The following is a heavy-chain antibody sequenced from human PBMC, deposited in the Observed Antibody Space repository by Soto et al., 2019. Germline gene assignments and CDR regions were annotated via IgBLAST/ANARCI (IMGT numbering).Heavy chain of an antibody. CDR2: IYYSGTT. Sequence: PSETLSLTCTVSGGSINNYYLGWIRQSPGKGLEWIGYIYYSGTTNYNPSLKSRVTISIDRSENQFSLKVSSVTAADAAVYFCTRATYYRYYFDVWGHGTLVTVSS. J-gene: IGHJ4*01. CDR1: GGSINNYY. D-gene: IGHD3-10*01. CDR3: TRATYYRYYFDV. V-gene: IGHV4-59*01.